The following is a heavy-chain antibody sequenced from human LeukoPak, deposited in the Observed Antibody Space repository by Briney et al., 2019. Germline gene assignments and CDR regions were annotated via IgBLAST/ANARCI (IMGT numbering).Heavy chain of an antibody. D-gene: IGHD1-26*01. CDR1: GYTFTGYY. CDR3: ASITQRVGATGAFDY. V-gene: IGHV1-2*02. Sequence: ASVKVSCKASGYTFTGYYMHWVRQAPGQGLEWMGWINPNSGGTNYAQKFQGRVTMTRDTSISTAYMELSRPRSDDTAVYYCASITQRVGATGAFDYWGQGTLVTVSS. J-gene: IGHJ4*02. CDR2: INPNSGGT.